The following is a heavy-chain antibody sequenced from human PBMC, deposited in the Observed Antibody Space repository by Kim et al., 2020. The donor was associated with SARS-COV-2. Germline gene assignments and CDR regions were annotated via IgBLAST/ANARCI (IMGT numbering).Heavy chain of an antibody. D-gene: IGHD3-10*01. J-gene: IGHJ4*02. V-gene: IGHV3-74*01. CDR3: ASLRGKSVNKHDY. Sequence: SYADSEKGRFTISRDNDKNTLYLQMNRLRADDTAVYYCASLRGKSVNKHDYWGQGTLVTVSS.